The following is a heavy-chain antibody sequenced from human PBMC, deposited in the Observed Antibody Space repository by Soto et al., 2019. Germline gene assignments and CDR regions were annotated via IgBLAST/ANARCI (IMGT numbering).Heavy chain of an antibody. D-gene: IGHD1-26*01. CDR3: AKANLLGKGANDY. Sequence: EVQLLESGGGLGQPGGSLKLSCAASGFTFSSYAMTWVRQAPGKGLEWVSVISDSGTGTYYADSVKGRFTISRDNSKSTLYLQMNSLRADDTAVYYCAKANLLGKGANDYWGQGALVTVSS. CDR1: GFTFSSYA. J-gene: IGHJ4*02. V-gene: IGHV3-23*01. CDR2: ISDSGTGT.